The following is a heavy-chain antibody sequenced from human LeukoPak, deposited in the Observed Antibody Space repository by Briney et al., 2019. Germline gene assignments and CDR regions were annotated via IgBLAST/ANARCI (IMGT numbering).Heavy chain of an antibody. CDR2: ISYDGSNK. D-gene: IGHD6-19*01. V-gene: IGHV3-30*19. Sequence: QVQLVESGGGVVQPGRSLRLSCAASGFTFSSYGMHWVRQAPGKGLEWVAVISYDGSNKYYADSVKGRFTISRDNSKNTLYLQMNSLRAEDTAVYYCARDGKQWLDYWGQGTLVTVSS. CDR1: GFTFSSYG. CDR3: ARDGKQWLDY. J-gene: IGHJ4*02.